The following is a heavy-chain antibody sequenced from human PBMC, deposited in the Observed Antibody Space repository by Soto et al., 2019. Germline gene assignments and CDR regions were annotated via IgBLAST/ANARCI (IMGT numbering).Heavy chain of an antibody. D-gene: IGHD1-1*01. Sequence: GGSLRLSCAASGFTVSSNYMSWVRQAPGKGLEWVSVIYSGGSTYYADSVKGRFTISGDNSKNTLYLQMNSLRAEDTAVYYCARDTKLERPHFGAFDIWGQGTMVTVSS. V-gene: IGHV3-66*01. CDR1: GFTVSSNY. CDR2: IYSGGST. J-gene: IGHJ3*02. CDR3: ARDTKLERPHFGAFDI.